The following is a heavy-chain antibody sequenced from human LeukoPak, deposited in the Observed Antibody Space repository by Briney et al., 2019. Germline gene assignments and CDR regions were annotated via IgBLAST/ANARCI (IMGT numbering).Heavy chain of an antibody. Sequence: PGGSLRLSCAASGFTFSSYGMHWVRQAPGKGLEWVAVISYDGSNKYYADSVKGRFTISRDNSKNTLYLQMNSLRAEDTAVHYCAKGTYYYGMDVWGQGTTVTVSS. V-gene: IGHV3-30*18. CDR3: AKGTYYYGMDV. D-gene: IGHD3/OR15-3a*01. J-gene: IGHJ6*02. CDR1: GFTFSSYG. CDR2: ISYDGSNK.